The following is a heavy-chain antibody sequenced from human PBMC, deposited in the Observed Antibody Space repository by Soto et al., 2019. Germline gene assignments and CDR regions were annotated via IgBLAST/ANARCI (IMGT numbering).Heavy chain of an antibody. Sequence: EVQLVESGGGLVQPGGSLRLSCAASGFSFSSHWMSWARQAPGKGLEWVANIKQDGSEKHYVDSVKGRFTISRDNAKNSLELEMNSLRGEEKAVEYCVRLGDNSGWYDRWGQGNLVTVSS. D-gene: IGHD6-19*01. J-gene: IGHJ5*02. CDR2: IKQDGSEK. CDR1: GFSFSSHW. V-gene: IGHV3-7*01. CDR3: VRLGDNSGWYDR.